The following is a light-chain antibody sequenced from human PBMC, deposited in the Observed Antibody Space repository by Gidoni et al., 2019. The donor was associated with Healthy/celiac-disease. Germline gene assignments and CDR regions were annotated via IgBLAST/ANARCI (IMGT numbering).Light chain of an antibody. CDR1: QGISSY. V-gene: IGKV1-9*01. Sequence: DIQFTQSPSFLSASVGDRVTITCRASQGISSYLAWYQQKPGKAPKLLIYAASTLQSGVPSRFSGSGSGTEFTLTISSLQPEDFATYYCQQRNSYPWTFGQGTKVEIK. CDR3: QQRNSYPWT. CDR2: AAS. J-gene: IGKJ1*01.